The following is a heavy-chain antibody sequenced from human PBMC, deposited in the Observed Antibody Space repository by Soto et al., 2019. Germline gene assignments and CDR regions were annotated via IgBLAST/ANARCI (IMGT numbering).Heavy chain of an antibody. D-gene: IGHD4-17*01. CDR3: ARDTEAYGDYYYYYGMDV. CDR2: ISAYNGNT. Sequence: ASVKVSCKASGYTFTSYGISWVRQAPGQGLEWMGWISAYNGNTNYAQKLQGRVTMTTDTSTSTAYMELRSLRSDDTAVYYCARDTEAYGDYYYYYGMDVWGQGTTVTVSS. CDR1: GYTFTSYG. V-gene: IGHV1-18*04. J-gene: IGHJ6*02.